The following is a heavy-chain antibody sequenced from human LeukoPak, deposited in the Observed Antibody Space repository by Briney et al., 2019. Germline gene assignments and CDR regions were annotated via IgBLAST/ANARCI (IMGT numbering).Heavy chain of an antibody. CDR2: ISSDGSTK. J-gene: IGHJ3*02. CDR3: TRCRSAWLLQIDAFDI. Sequence: PGGSLRLSCAASGFTFSSYGIHWVRQAPGKGLEWVVVISSDGSTKHYADSVKGRFTISRDNSKKTLSLQMNSLRVDDTAVYYCTRCRSAWLLQIDAFDIWGQGTMVTVSS. D-gene: IGHD3-22*01. V-gene: IGHV3-30*03. CDR1: GFTFSSYG.